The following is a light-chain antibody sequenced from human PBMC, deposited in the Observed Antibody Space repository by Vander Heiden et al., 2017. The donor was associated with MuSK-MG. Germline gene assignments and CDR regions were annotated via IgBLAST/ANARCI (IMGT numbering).Light chain of an antibody. V-gene: IGKV1-39*01. CDR1: PRISSY. CDR2: AAS. J-gene: IGKJ4*01. Sequence: IQMTQSPSSLSASVGARFAISCRASPRISSYLNWYQQKPGKAPKFLIDAASSVQSGVPSRISGSGAGTDFTLTISRLHPEDFATYCWQRSDSTPLTFGGGTKVEIK. CDR3: QRSDSTPLT.